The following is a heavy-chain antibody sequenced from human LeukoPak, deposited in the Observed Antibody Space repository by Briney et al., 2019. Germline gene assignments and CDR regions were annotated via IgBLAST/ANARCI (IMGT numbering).Heavy chain of an antibody. V-gene: IGHV4-59*01. J-gene: IGHJ6*02. Sequence: SETLSLTCTVSGGSISSYYWSWVRQPPGKGLEWIGYIYYSGSTNYNPSLKSQVTISVDTSKSQFSLKLSSVTAADTAVYYCARAEPYYYYYGMDVWGQGTTVTVSS. CDR3: ARAEPYYYYYGMDV. CDR1: GGSISSYY. CDR2: IYYSGST.